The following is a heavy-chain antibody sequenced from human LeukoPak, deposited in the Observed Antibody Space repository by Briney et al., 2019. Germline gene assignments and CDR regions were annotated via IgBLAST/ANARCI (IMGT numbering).Heavy chain of an antibody. D-gene: IGHD1-14*01. V-gene: IGHV4-31*03. CDR1: GGSISSGGYY. Sequence: SETLSLTCIVSGGSISSGGYYWSWIRQHAGKGLEWIGYIDDSGTTYYNPSPKSRVSISADTCKNQFFLKMSSVTAADTAVYYCARGGDRRGFDYWGQGTLVTVSS. J-gene: IGHJ4*02. CDR3: ARGGDRRGFDY. CDR2: IDDSGTT.